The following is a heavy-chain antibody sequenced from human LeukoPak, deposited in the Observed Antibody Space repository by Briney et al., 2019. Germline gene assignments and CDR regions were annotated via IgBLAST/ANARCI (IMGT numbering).Heavy chain of an antibody. Sequence: IGSIYHSGSTYYNPSLNSRVTISVDTSKNQFSLKLSSVTAADTAVYYCASQDTAMAPPLGYWGQGTLVTVSS. D-gene: IGHD5-18*01. V-gene: IGHV4-38-2*01. CDR3: ASQDTAMAPPLGY. J-gene: IGHJ4*02. CDR2: IYHSGST.